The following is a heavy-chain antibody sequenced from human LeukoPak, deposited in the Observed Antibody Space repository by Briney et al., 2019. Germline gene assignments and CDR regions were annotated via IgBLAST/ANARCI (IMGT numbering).Heavy chain of an antibody. CDR2: IYTSGST. J-gene: IGHJ4*02. CDR3: AAQLRLFSLGY. CDR1: GGSISSYY. Sequence: SETLSLTCTVSGGSISSYYWSWLRQPAGKGLEWIGRIYTSGSTNYNPSLKSRVTMSVDTSKNQFSLKLSSVTAADTAVYYCAAQLRLFSLGYWGRGTLVTVSS. D-gene: IGHD2-2*01. V-gene: IGHV4-4*07.